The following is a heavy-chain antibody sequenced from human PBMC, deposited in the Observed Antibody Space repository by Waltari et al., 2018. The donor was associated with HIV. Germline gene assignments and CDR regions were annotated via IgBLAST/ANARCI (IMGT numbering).Heavy chain of an antibody. V-gene: IGHV4-61*02. D-gene: IGHD3-9*01. CDR1: GASITSGTYY. Sequence: QVQLQESGPGLVKPSQTLSLTCTVSGASITSGTYYWTWIRQPAGKGLEWVGRGYISGSTNYNPSLRSRVTISVDTSKNQFSLKLTSVTAADTAVYYCARGLDILTAHYHWYLDLWGRGTLVTVSS. CDR3: ARGLDILTAHYHWYLDL. CDR2: GYISGST. J-gene: IGHJ2*01.